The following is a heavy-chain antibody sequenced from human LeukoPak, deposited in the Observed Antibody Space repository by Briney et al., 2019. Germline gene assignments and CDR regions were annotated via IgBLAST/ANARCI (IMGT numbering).Heavy chain of an antibody. CDR2: INPNTGDT. CDR3: ARDLHRGPDY. V-gene: IGHV1-2*02. CDR1: GYTFTGYY. J-gene: IGHJ4*02. D-gene: IGHD3-10*01. Sequence: ASVTVSCKASGYTFTGYYIHWVRQAPGQGLEWMGWINPNTGDTNYAQRFQGRVTMTRDMSINTAYMELSRLRSDDTAVYYCARDLHRGPDYWGQGTLVTVSS.